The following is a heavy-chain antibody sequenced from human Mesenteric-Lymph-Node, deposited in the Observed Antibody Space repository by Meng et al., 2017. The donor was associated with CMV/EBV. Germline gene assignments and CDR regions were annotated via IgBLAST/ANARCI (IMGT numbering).Heavy chain of an antibody. Sequence: SCAASGFTFSSYGMHWVRQAPGKGLEWVAIISYDGSDKYYADSVKGRFTISRDKSKNTLYLQMNSLRAEDTAVYYCAKGQPRLRWYPYYFDYWGQGTLVTVSS. CDR3: AKGQPRLRWYPYYFDY. CDR2: ISYDGSDK. D-gene: IGHD4-23*01. J-gene: IGHJ4*02. V-gene: IGHV3-30*12. CDR1: GFTFSSYG.